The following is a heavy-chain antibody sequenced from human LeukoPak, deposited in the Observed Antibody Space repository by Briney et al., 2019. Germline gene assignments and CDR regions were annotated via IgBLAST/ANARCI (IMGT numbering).Heavy chain of an antibody. D-gene: IGHD5-12*01. CDR1: GFTFSTYW. V-gene: IGHV3-74*01. J-gene: IGHJ5*02. CDR2: INSDGSST. CDR3: ARLSGYSDYDR. Sequence: GGSLRLSCAASGFTFSTYWMHWVRQAPGKGLVWVSRINSDGSSTTYADSVKGRFTISRDNAKNTLYLQMNSLRAEDTAVYYCARLSGYSDYDRWGQGTLVTVSS.